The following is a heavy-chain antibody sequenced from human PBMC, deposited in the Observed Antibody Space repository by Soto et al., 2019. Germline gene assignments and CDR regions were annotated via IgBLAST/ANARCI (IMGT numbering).Heavy chain of an antibody. D-gene: IGHD6-13*01. CDR2: ISSSSSYI. CDR1: GFTFSSYS. CDR3: ARDQVFRSIAAAGTYYYYYGMDV. J-gene: IGHJ6*02. Sequence: PGGSLRLSCAASGFTFSSYSMNWVRQAPGKGLEWVSSISSSSSYIYYADSVKGRFTISRDNAKNSLYLQMNSLRAEDTAVYYCARDQVFRSIAAAGTYYYYYGMDVWGQGTTVTVSS. V-gene: IGHV3-21*01.